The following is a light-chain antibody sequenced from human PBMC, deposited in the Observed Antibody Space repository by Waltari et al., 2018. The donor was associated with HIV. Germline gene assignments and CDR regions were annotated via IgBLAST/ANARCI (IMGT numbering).Light chain of an antibody. CDR1: SSNIGRNY. CDR3: AAWDDSLSGSWV. CDR2: RDN. J-gene: IGLJ3*02. V-gene: IGLV1-47*01. Sequence: QSVMTQPPSASGTPGQRVTISCSGSSSNIGRNYVNWYQQLPGTTPKLLIYRDNPRPSGVADRFAGSKSGPSSSLAISGLRSEDEADYYCAAWDDSLSGSWVFGGGTQVTVL.